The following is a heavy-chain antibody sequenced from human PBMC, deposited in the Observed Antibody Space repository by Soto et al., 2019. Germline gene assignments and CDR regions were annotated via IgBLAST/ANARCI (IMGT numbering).Heavy chain of an antibody. D-gene: IGHD3-9*01. CDR3: AKKEYFDILTGYSDY. J-gene: IGHJ4*02. CDR1: GFTFSSYA. V-gene: IGHV3-23*01. Sequence: EVQLLESGGGLVQPGGSLRLSCAASGFTFSSYAMSWVRQAPGKGLEWVSAISGSGGSTYYADSVKGRFTIPRDNSKNTLYLQMNSLRAEDTAVYYCAKKEYFDILTGYSDYWGQGTLVTVSS. CDR2: ISGSGGST.